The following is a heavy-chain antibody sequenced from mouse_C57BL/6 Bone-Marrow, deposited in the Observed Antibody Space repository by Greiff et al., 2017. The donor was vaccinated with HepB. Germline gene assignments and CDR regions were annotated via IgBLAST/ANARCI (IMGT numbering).Heavy chain of an antibody. J-gene: IGHJ4*01. CDR2: IDPANGNT. D-gene: IGHD1-1*01. CDR3: AHYYYGSSYDAMDY. Sequence: VQLQQSVAELVRPGASVKLSCTASGFNIKNTYMHWVKQRPEQGLEWIGRIDPANGNTKYAPKFPGKATITAETSSNTAYLQLSSLTSEDTAIYYCAHYYYGSSYDAMDYWDQGTSVTVSS. CDR1: GFNIKNTY. V-gene: IGHV14-3*01.